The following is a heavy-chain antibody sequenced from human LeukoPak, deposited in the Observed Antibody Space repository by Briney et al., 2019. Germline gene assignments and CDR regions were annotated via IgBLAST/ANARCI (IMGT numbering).Heavy chain of an antibody. V-gene: IGHV3-33*01. CDR2: IAYDGSRA. CDR3: TRYNNDHFDY. Sequence: GGPLRLSCAGSGFTFGGYGMHWFRQTPGKGLEWVAVIAYDGSRAFYADSVKGRFTISRDNSKNTMSVQMDDLRAEDTAVYYCTRYNNDHFDYWGQGTLVTVSS. D-gene: IGHD1-14*01. J-gene: IGHJ4*02. CDR1: GFTFGGYG.